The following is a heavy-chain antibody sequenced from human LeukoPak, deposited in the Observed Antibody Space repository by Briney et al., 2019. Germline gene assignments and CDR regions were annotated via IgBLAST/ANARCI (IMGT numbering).Heavy chain of an antibody. CDR1: GFTPSNYA. CDR3: AKAMRGSASVFDY. Sequence: GGTLRLSCAASGFTPSNYAMSWVRQAPGKGLEWVSTITGSGGSTYYADSVKGRFTISRDNSKNTLYLQMNSLGAEDTAVFYCAKAMRGSASVFDYWGQGTLVTVSS. D-gene: IGHD3-10*01. CDR2: ITGSGGST. J-gene: IGHJ4*02. V-gene: IGHV3-23*01.